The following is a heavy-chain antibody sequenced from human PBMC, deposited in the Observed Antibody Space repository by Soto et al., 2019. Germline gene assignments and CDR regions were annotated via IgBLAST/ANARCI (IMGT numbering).Heavy chain of an antibody. CDR2: ISAYNGNT. CDR3: ARAAIVVVPAALGMDV. D-gene: IGHD2-2*01. J-gene: IGHJ6*02. Sequence: QVQLVQSGAEVKKPGASVKVSCKASGYTFTSYGISWVRQAPGQGLEWMGWISAYNGNTNYAQKLQGRVTMTTDTATSTDYMELRSLRSDDTAVYYCARAAIVVVPAALGMDVWGQGTTVTVSS. V-gene: IGHV1-18*01. CDR1: GYTFTSYG.